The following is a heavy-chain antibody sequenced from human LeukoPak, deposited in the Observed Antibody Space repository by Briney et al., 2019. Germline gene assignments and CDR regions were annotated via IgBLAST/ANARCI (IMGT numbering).Heavy chain of an antibody. D-gene: IGHD3-10*01. CDR1: GGTFSSYG. V-gene: IGHV1-18*01. CDR2: ISAYNGNT. CDR3: ARVGFYYNSGSYYNPWFDP. Sequence: ASVKVSCKASGGTFSSYGISWVRQAPGQGLEWMGWISAYNGNTNYAQKLQGRVTMTTDTSTSTAYMELRSLRSDDTAVYYRARVGFYYNSGSYYNPWFDPWGQGTLVTVSS. J-gene: IGHJ5*02.